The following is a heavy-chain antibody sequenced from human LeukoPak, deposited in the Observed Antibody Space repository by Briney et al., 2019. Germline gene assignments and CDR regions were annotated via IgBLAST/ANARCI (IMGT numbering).Heavy chain of an antibody. J-gene: IGHJ4*02. D-gene: IGHD2/OR15-2a*01. CDR2: IYHSGST. CDR1: GYSISSGYY. CDR3: ARAYSTLFDY. V-gene: IGHV4-38-2*02. Sequence: SETLSLTCIVSGYSISSGYYWGRIRQPPGKGLEWIGGIYHSGSTYYNPSLKSRVTISLDTSKNQFSLKLSSVTAADTAVYYCARAYSTLFDYWGQGTLVTVSS.